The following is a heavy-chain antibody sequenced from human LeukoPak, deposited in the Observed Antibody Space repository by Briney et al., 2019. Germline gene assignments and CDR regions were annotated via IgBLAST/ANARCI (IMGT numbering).Heavy chain of an antibody. J-gene: IGHJ4*02. CDR1: GVSISSGGYY. V-gene: IGHV4-30-2*01. CDR3: ASGVGATDY. Sequence: SETLSLTCTGSGVSISSGGYYWRWIRQPPGKGLEWIGYIYHSGSTYYNPSLKSRVTISVDRSKNQFSLKLSSVTAADTAVYYCASGVGATDYWGQGTLVTVSS. D-gene: IGHD1-26*01. CDR2: IYHSGST.